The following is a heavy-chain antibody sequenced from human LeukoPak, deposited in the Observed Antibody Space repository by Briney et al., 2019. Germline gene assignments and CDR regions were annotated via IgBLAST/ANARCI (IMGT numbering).Heavy chain of an antibody. Sequence: GESLKISCKGSGYSFTSYWIGGVRQMPGKGLEWMGIIYPGDSDTRSSPSFQGQVTISADKSISTAYLQWSSLKASDTAMYYCARPAYSNGSNFDYWGQGTLVTVSS. CDR3: ARPAYSNGSNFDY. CDR2: IYPGDSDT. J-gene: IGHJ4*02. V-gene: IGHV5-51*01. CDR1: GYSFTSYW. D-gene: IGHD6-19*01.